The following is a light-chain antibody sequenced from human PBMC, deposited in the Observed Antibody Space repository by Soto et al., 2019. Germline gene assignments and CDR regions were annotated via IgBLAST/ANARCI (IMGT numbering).Light chain of an antibody. V-gene: IGLV3-21*02. J-gene: IGLJ1*01. CDR1: NIGSKS. Sequence: SYELTQPPSVPVAPGQTARITCGGNNIGSKSVHWYQQKPGQAPLLVVYDYSDRPSGIPERFSGSKSGKTATLTISRVEAGDEADYYCQVWDNDSDHYVFGTGTKVTVL. CDR2: DYS. CDR3: QVWDNDSDHYV.